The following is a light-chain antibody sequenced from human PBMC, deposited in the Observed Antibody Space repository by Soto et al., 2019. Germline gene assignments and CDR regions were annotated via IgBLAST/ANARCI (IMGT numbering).Light chain of an antibody. J-gene: IGKJ1*01. CDR2: DTS. CDR1: QSVRNY. CDR3: QQRISWLWT. V-gene: IGKV3-11*01. Sequence: EIVLTQFPATLSMSPGERATLSCRASQSVRNYVVWYQQKPGQAPRLLIYDTSNRTPGIPARFSGSGSGTDFTLTISNLEPEDFAFYYCQQRISWLWTFGQGTKVENK.